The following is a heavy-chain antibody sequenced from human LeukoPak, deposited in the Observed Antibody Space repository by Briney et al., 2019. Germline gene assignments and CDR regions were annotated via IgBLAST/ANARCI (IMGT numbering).Heavy chain of an antibody. J-gene: IGHJ3*02. CDR2: IYYSGST. V-gene: IGHV4-31*03. Sequence: SQTLSLTCTVSGGSISSGGYYWSWIRQHPGKGLEWIGYIYYSGSTYYNPSLKSRVTISVDTSKNQFSLKLSSVTAADTAVYYCARDFKLPDSPSYAFDIWGQGTMVTVSS. CDR3: ARDFKLPDSPSYAFDI. D-gene: IGHD2/OR15-2a*01. CDR1: GGSISSGGYY.